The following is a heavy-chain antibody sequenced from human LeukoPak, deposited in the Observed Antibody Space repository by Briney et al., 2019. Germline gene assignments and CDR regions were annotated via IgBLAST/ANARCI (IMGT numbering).Heavy chain of an antibody. Sequence: GGSLRLSCAASGFTFSSYAMHWVRQAPGKGLEWVAVISYDGSNKYYADSVKGRFTISRDNSKNTLYLQMNSLRAEDTAVYYCVKEGGLSYYYDSSGAFDIWGQGTMVTVSS. CDR3: VKEGGLSYYYDSSGAFDI. CDR2: ISYDGSNK. V-gene: IGHV3-30-3*01. J-gene: IGHJ3*02. CDR1: GFTFSSYA. D-gene: IGHD3-22*01.